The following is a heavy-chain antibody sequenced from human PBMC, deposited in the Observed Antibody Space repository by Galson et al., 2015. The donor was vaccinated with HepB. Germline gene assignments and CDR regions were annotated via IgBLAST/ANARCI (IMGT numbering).Heavy chain of an antibody. CDR2: IKQDGSEK. CDR1: GFKFSGNW. J-gene: IGHJ5*01. V-gene: IGHV3-7*01. Sequence: SLRLSCAASGFKFSGNWMTWVRQAPGEGLEWVANIKQDGSEKYYVDSVKGRFTISRDNAKNSLYLQMNSLRAEDTAVYYCAAKRDWFDSWGQGTLVTVSS. D-gene: IGHD4/OR15-4a*01. CDR3: AAKRDWFDS.